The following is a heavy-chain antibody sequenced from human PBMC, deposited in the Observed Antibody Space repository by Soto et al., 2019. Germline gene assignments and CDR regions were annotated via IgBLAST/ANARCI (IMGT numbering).Heavy chain of an antibody. CDR1: GFTFSSYG. CDR3: AKASDYGYVWGSYRYPADY. J-gene: IGHJ4*02. D-gene: IGHD3-16*02. CDR2: ISYDGSNK. Sequence: PGGSLRLSCAASGFTFSSYGMHWVRQAPGKGLEWVAVISYDGSNKYYADSVKGRFTISRDNSKNTLYLQMNSLRAEDTAVYYCAKASDYGYVWGSYRYPADYWGQGTLVTVSS. V-gene: IGHV3-30*18.